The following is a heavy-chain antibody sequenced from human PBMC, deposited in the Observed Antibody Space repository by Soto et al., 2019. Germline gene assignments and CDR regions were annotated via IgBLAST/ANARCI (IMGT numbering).Heavy chain of an antibody. J-gene: IGHJ4*02. Sequence: QVQVKESGPGLVKPSETLSLTCTVSGGSITDYSWSWIRQSAGKGLEWLGRISINGNSHYHPSLRSRVTMSIETSTSQFSLNLRSVTAADTAVYYCARESGDNWTYEVDWGQGTLVTVSS. V-gene: IGHV4-4*07. CDR1: GGSITDYS. CDR3: ARESGDNWTYEVD. D-gene: IGHD1-7*01. CDR2: ISINGNS.